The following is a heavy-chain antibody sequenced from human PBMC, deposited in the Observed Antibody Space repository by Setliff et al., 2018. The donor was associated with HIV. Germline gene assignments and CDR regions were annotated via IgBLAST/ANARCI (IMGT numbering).Heavy chain of an antibody. CDR2: IYQSWST. J-gene: IGHJ4*02. CDR1: GYSITSAYY. CDR3: ARGPLTIFGVVIIPNDFDY. V-gene: IGHV4-38-2*01. D-gene: IGHD3-3*01. Sequence: SETLSLTCGVSGYSITSAYYWGWIRQPPGKGLEWIGGIYQSWSTYYKPSLKSRVTISVDASKNQFSLKLSSVTSADTAVYYCARGPLTIFGVVIIPNDFDYWGQGTLVTVSS.